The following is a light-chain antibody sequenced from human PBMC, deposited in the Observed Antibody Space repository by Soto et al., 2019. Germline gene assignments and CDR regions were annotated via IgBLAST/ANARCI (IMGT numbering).Light chain of an antibody. Sequence: QPVLTQPPSVSWAPGQRVTISCTGSSSNIGAGYDVHWYQQLPGTAPKLLIYGNSNRPSGVPDRFSGYKSGTSASLAITGLQAEDEADYYCQSYDSSLSGWVLGGGTKLTVL. CDR2: GNS. CDR1: SSNIGAGYD. J-gene: IGLJ3*02. CDR3: QSYDSSLSGWV. V-gene: IGLV1-40*01.